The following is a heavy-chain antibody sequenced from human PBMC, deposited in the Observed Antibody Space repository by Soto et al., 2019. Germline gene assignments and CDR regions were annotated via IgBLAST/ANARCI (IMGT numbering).Heavy chain of an antibody. CDR2: IYLGDSNT. CDR1: GNRFTSYW. D-gene: IGHD2-2*02. CDR3: ARQEYCSSTSCYKVDS. V-gene: IGHV5-51*01. J-gene: IGHJ4*02. Sequence: GGSLKISCTGSGNRFTSYWSGWVRQMPGKGLEWMGIIYLGDSNTRYSPTFQGQVTISADRSISPAYLQWSSLKASDTAMYYCARQEYCSSTSCYKVDSWGPGTLVTVSS.